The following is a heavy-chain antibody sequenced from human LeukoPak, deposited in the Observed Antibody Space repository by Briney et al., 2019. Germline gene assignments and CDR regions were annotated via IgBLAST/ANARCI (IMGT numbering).Heavy chain of an antibody. CDR2: ISYVGSNK. Sequence: GGSLRLSCAASGLTFSSYGMPWVRQAPGKGLEWGAVISYVGSNKYYADSVKGRFTISRDNSKNTQNLQMTSLIAEDTAVYYCANDLLWVGELYGSPDAFDIWGQGTMVTVSS. CDR1: GLTFSSYG. J-gene: IGHJ3*02. V-gene: IGHV3-30*18. D-gene: IGHD3-10*01. CDR3: ANDLLWVGELYGSPDAFDI.